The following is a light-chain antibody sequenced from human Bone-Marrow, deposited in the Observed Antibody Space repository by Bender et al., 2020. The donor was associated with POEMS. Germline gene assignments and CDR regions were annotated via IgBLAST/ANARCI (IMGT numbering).Light chain of an antibody. CDR2: EGY. CDR3: CAFTKSRTVV. V-gene: IGLV2-23*01. Sequence: QSALTQPASVSGSPGQSITISCTGTSSDVGYSYLVSWYQQHPGKAPKVIIYEGYERPSGISHRFSGYKSGNTASLTLSWLQPEDEADYYYCAFTKSRTVVFGGGTKLTVL. J-gene: IGLJ3*02. CDR1: SSDVGYSYL.